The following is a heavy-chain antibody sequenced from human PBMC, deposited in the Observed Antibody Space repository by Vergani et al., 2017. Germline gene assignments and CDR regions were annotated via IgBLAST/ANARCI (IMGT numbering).Heavy chain of an antibody. Sequence: EVQLVESGGGSVQPGRSLRLSCAASGFTFDDYAMHWVRQAPGKGLEWVSGISCNSGSIGYAESVKGRFTISRDNAKNSLYLQMNSLRAEDTALYYCAKDHYDFWSGYPNLSPFDLWGRGTLVTVSS. CDR3: AKDHYDFWSGYPNLSPFDL. J-gene: IGHJ2*01. CDR1: GFTFDDYA. CDR2: ISCNSGSI. V-gene: IGHV3-9*01. D-gene: IGHD3-3*01.